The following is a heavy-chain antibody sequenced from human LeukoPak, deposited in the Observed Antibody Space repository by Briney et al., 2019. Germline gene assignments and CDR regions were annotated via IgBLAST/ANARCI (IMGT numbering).Heavy chain of an antibody. D-gene: IGHD3-10*01. CDR1: GFTFSSSE. V-gene: IGHV3-7*01. Sequence: GGSLRLSCVVSGFTFSSSELNWVRQAPGKGLEWVANIKQDGSEKYYVDSVKGRFTISRDNAKNSLYLQMNSLRAEDTAVYYCARDKPVTMVRGVILTNYYYYMDVWGKGTTVTISS. CDR3: ARDKPVTMVRGVILTNYYYYMDV. CDR2: IKQDGSEK. J-gene: IGHJ6*03.